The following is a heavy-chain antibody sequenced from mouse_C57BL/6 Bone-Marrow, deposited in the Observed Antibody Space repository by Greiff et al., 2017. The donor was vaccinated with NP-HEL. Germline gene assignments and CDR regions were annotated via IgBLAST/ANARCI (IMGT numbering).Heavy chain of an antibody. CDR3: AKITTVGDY. Sequence: VKLQQPGAELVRPGTSVKLSCKASGYTFTSYWMHWVKQRPGQGLEWIGVIDPSDSYTNYNQKFKGKATLTVDTSSSTAYMQLSSLTSEDSAVYYCAKITTVGDYWGQGTTLTVSS. J-gene: IGHJ2*01. CDR1: GYTFTSYW. CDR2: IDPSDSYT. D-gene: IGHD1-1*01. V-gene: IGHV1-59*01.